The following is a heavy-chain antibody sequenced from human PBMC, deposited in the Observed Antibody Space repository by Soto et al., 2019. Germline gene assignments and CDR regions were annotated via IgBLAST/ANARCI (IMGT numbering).Heavy chain of an antibody. V-gene: IGHV1-69*01. CDR2: IIPIFGTA. CDR3: ARLPDVSHYYYYGMDV. J-gene: IGHJ6*02. Sequence: QVQLVQSGAEVKKPGSSVKVSCKASGGTFGSYAISWVRQAPGQGLEWMGGIIPIFGTANYAQKFQGRVTITADESTSTAYMELSSLRSEDTAVYYCARLPDVSHYYYYGMDVWGQGTTVTVSS. CDR1: GGTFGSYA.